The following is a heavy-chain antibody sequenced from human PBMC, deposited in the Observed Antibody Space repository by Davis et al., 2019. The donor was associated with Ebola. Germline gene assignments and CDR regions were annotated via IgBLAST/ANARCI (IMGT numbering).Heavy chain of an antibody. CDR2: IWHDGSNK. Sequence: GGSLRLSCAASGFTFSTYGMHWVRQAPGKGLEWVAVIWHDGSNKYYADSVKGRFTIPRDNSKNTLYLQMTSLRAEDTAVYYCARDVNDYVWGSYRYNWFDPWGQGTLVTVSS. V-gene: IGHV3-33*01. CDR3: ARDVNDYVWGSYRYNWFDP. J-gene: IGHJ5*02. D-gene: IGHD3-16*02. CDR1: GFTFSTYG.